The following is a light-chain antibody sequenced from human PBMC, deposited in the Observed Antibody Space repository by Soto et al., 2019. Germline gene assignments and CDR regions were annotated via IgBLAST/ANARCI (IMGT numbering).Light chain of an antibody. CDR1: QSILYSSNNKDF. CDR2: WAS. J-gene: IGKJ2*01. Sequence: DILMTQSPDSLAVSLGERANINCTSSQSILYSSNNKDFLAWYQQKPGQHPKLLIHWASSREFGVPDRFSGSGSGTDFTITISRLQAEDLAVYFCQQYFSFPYTFGQGNKLEIK. CDR3: QQYFSFPYT. V-gene: IGKV4-1*01.